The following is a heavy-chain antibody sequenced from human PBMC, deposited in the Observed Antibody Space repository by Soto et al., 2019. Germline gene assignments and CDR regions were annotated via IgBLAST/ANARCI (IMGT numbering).Heavy chain of an antibody. CDR1: GFTFSNYA. CDR2: ISGSGGTT. J-gene: IGHJ4*02. Sequence: EVQLLESGGGLVQPGGSLRLSCAASGFTFSNYAMIWVRQAPGKGLEWVSVISGSGGTTHYADSVKGRFTISRDNSKNTLYLQMNYLRAEDTAVYYCAKSALRYCSGGSCGYYYFDYWGQGTLVNVSS. D-gene: IGHD2-15*01. CDR3: AKSALRYCSGGSCGYYYFDY. V-gene: IGHV3-23*01.